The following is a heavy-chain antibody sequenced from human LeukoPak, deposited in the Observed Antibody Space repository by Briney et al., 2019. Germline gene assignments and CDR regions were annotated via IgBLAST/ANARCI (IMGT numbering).Heavy chain of an antibody. CDR1: GGTFSSYA. CDR3: ATLGIAARPFQH. D-gene: IGHD6-6*01. Sequence: ASVKVSCKASGGTFSSYAISWVRQAPGQGLEWMGGIIPIFGTANYAQKFQGRVTITADESTSTAYMELSSLRSEDTAVYYCATLGIAARPFQHWGQGTLVTVSS. J-gene: IGHJ1*01. CDR2: IIPIFGTA. V-gene: IGHV1-69*13.